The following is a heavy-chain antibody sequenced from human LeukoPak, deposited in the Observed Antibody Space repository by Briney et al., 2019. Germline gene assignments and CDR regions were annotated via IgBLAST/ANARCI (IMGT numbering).Heavy chain of an antibody. D-gene: IGHD6-19*01. CDR1: GYTFTSYE. CDR2: MNPNSGNT. V-gene: IGHV1-8*03. J-gene: IGHJ6*03. CDR3: AREISSGWYVPYYYYMDV. Sequence: ASVKVSCKASGYTFTSYEINWVRQATGQGLEWMGWMNPNSGNTGYAQKFQGRVTITRNTSISTAYMELSSLRSEDTAVYYCAREISSGWYVPYYYYMDVWGKGTTVTVSS.